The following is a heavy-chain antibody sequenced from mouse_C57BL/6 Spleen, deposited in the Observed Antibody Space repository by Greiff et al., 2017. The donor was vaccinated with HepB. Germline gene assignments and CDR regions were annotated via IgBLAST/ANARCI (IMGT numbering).Heavy chain of an antibody. J-gene: IGHJ4*01. D-gene: IGHD2-1*01. CDR3: ARRIYYGNYDYAMDY. V-gene: IGHV1-69*01. CDR2: IDPSDSYT. Sequence: QVQLQQPGAELVMPGASVKLSCKASGYTFTSYWMHWVKQRPGQGLEWIGEIDPSDSYTNYNQKFKGKSTLTVDKSSSTAYMPLSSLTYEDSAVYYCARRIYYGNYDYAMDYWGQGTSVTVSS. CDR1: GYTFTSYW.